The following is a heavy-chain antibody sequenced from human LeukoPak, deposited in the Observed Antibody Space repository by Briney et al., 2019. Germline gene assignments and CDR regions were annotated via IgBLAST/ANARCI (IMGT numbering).Heavy chain of an antibody. J-gene: IGHJ4*02. D-gene: IGHD3-3*01. Sequence: ASETLSLTCTVSGGSISSSSYYWGWIRQPPGKGLEWIGSIYYSGSTYYNPSLKSRVTISVDTSKNQFSLKLSSVTAADTAVYYRARHRGVTIFGVVKYYFDYRGQGTLVTVSS. CDR2: IYYSGST. V-gene: IGHV4-39*01. CDR3: ARHRGVTIFGVVKYYFDY. CDR1: GGSISSSSYY.